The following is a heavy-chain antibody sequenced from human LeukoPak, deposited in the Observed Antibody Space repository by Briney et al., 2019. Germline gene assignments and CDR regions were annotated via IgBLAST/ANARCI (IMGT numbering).Heavy chain of an antibody. V-gene: IGHV3-23*01. Sequence: PGGSLRLSCAASGFTISSYYMSWVRQAPGKGLECVSAISGSGGSAYYADSVKGRFTISRDNSKSTLYLQMNSLRAEDTAVYYCAKSLWQQLIQRTTLDNWGQGTLVTVSS. D-gene: IGHD6-13*01. J-gene: IGHJ4*02. CDR3: AKSLWQQLIQRTTLDN. CDR2: ISGSGGSA. CDR1: GFTISSYY.